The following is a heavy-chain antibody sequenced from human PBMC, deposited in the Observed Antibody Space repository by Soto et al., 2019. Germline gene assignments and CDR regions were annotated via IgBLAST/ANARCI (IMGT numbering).Heavy chain of an antibody. D-gene: IGHD2-15*01. CDR3: ATGPGGPDGPGDY. J-gene: IGHJ4*02. CDR1: GYTFTSYA. V-gene: IGHV1-3*01. CDR2: INAGNGNT. Sequence: QVHLVQSGAEVKKPGASVKVSCKASGYTFTSYAMHWVRQAPGQRLEWMGWINAGNGNTKYSQKFQGRVTITRDTSASTAYMELSSLRAEDTAVYYCATGPGGPDGPGDYWGQGTLITVST.